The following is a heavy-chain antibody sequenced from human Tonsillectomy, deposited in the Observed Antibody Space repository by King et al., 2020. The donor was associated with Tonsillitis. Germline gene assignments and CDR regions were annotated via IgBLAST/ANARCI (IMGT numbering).Heavy chain of an antibody. CDR2: ISYDANNK. CDR3: AKDYSLNGWGDYYYGIDV. D-gene: IGHD3-9*01. Sequence: QVQLVESGGGVVQPGRSLRLSCAASGFTFSNYGMHWVRQAPGKGLEWVAVISYDANNKDYADSVKGRFTISRDNSKNTLYLQMNSLRTEDTAVYYCAKDYSLNGWGDYYYGIDVWGAGTTVTVSS. V-gene: IGHV3-30*18. J-gene: IGHJ6*02. CDR1: GFTFSNYG.